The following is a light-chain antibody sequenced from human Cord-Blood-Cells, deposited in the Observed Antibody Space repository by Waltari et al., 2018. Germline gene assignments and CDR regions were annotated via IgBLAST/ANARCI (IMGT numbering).Light chain of an antibody. CDR1: QSVSSN. CDR3: QRYNNWPFT. J-gene: IGKJ3*01. Sequence: EIVMTQSPATLPVSPGERATLSSRASQSVSSNLAWYQQKPGQAPRLLIYGASTRATGIPARFSGSGSGTEFTLTVSSLQSEDFAVYYCQRYNNWPFTFGPGTKVDIK. V-gene: IGKV3-15*01. CDR2: GAS.